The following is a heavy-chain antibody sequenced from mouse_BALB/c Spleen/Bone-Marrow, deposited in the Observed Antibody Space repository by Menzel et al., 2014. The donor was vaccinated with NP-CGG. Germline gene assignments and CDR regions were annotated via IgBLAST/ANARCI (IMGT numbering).Heavy chain of an antibody. D-gene: IGHD1-1*01. V-gene: IGHV1S81*02. CDR3: TRSNYGYWYFDV. CDR1: GYTFSSYY. Sequence: QVQLQQSEAELVKPGASVKLSCKASGYTFSSYYMYWVKQRPGQGLEWIGEINPSNGGTKFNEKFKSKATLTVDKSSSTAYMQLSSLTSEDSAVYHCTRSNYGYWYFDVWGAGTTVTVSS. J-gene: IGHJ1*01. CDR2: INPSNGGT.